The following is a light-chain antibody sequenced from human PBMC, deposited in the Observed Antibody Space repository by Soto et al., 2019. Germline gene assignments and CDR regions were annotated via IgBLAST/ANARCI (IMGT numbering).Light chain of an antibody. V-gene: IGLV3-21*02. CDR3: QVCERFSDHNFV. CDR2: DDK. CDR1: NIGTKS. Sequence: YELTQPLSVSVSPGQTASITCGGDNIGTKSVHWYQQRPGQAPVLVVYDDKKRPSGIPERFSGSNSVNTATLTISRVETGDEADYYCQVCERFSDHNFVFGDGTKVTVL. J-gene: IGLJ1*01.